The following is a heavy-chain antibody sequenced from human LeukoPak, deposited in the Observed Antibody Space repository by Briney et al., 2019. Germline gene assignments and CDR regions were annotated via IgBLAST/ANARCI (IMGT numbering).Heavy chain of an antibody. CDR3: VRGGGLYDYGPIDC. CDR2: ISSGGST. D-gene: IGHD4/OR15-4a*01. CDR1: GSSVSGDY. Sequence: GGSLRLSCAASGSSVSGDYMSWVRQAPGKGLEWVSVISSGGSTYYADSVKGRFTISRDNSKNTLYLQMNILRAEGTAVYYCVRGGGLYDYGPIDCWGQGTLVTVSS. J-gene: IGHJ4*02. V-gene: IGHV3-53*01.